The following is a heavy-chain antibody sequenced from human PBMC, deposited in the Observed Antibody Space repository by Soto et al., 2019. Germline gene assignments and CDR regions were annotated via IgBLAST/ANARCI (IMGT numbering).Heavy chain of an antibody. V-gene: IGHV3-23*01. CDR2: ISGSGGST. J-gene: IGHJ4*02. Sequence: GGSLRLSCAASGFTFSSYAMSWVRQAPGKGLEWVSAISGSGGSTYYADSVKGRFTISRDDSKNTLYLQMNSLRAEDTAVYYCAKDRGTMIVVESGNYWGQGTLVTVSS. CDR3: AKDRGTMIVVESGNY. D-gene: IGHD3-22*01. CDR1: GFTFSSYA.